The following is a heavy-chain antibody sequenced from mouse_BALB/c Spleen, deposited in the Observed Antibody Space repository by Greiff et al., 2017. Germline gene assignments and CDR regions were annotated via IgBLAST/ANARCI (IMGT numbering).Heavy chain of an antibody. CDR3: ARDGYYAFDY. J-gene: IGHJ2*01. D-gene: IGHD2-3*01. CDR1: GFTFSSYA. V-gene: IGHV5-6-5*01. Sequence: EVNVVESGGGLVKPGGSLKLSCAASGFTFSSYAMSWVRQTPEKRLEWVASISSGGSTYYPDSVKGRFTISRDNARNILYLQMSSLRSEDTAMYYCARDGYYAFDYWGQGTTLTVSS. CDR2: ISSGGST.